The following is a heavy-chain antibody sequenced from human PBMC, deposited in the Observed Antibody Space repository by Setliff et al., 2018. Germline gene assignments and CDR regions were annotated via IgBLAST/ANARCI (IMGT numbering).Heavy chain of an antibody. D-gene: IGHD3-9*01. Sequence: ASVKVSCKTSGYTFTDYYIHWVRQAPGEGLEWMGWLNPKNNDTSYAQKFLDRVTMTRDTSISAAYMELITLRSDDTALYYCARDPLPKHYDVVTGYYSAPNYYYMDVWGKGTTVTVS. CDR3: ARDPLPKHYDVVTGYYSAPNYYYMDV. CDR1: GYTFTDYY. CDR2: LNPKNNDT. J-gene: IGHJ6*03. V-gene: IGHV1-2*02.